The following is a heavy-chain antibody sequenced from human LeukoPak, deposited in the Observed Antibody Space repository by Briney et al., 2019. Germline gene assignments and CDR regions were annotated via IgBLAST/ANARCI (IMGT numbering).Heavy chain of an antibody. V-gene: IGHV4-39*01. J-gene: IGHJ4*02. Sequence: ETLSLTCTVSGGSISSSSYYWGWIRQPPGKGLEGIGSIYYSGSTYYNPSLKSRVTISVDTSKNQFSLKLSSVTAADTAVYYCASPIRSYCSGGSCYSEDYWGQGTLVTVSS. CDR1: GGSISSSSYY. CDR3: ASPIRSYCSGGSCYSEDY. D-gene: IGHD2-15*01. CDR2: IYYSGST.